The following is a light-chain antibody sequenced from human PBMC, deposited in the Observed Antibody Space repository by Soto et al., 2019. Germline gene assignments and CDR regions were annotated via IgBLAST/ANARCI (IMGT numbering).Light chain of an antibody. V-gene: IGLV2-14*01. CDR3: NSYISSGTVV. Sequence: QSALTQPASVSGWPGQSITIYCTGTSSDVGGSIYVSWYQLSPGKAPKLLIYDVDRPSGVSNRFCGSKSGNTASLTISGLQAEDEADYYCNSYISSGTVVFGGGTKLTVL. CDR2: DV. J-gene: IGLJ3*02. CDR1: SSDVGGSIY.